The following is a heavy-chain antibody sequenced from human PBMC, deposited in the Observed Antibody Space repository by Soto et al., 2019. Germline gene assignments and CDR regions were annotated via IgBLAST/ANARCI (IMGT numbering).Heavy chain of an antibody. D-gene: IGHD2-21*01. J-gene: IGHJ3*02. Sequence: QVQLVESGGGVVQPGRSLRLSCAASGFTFINYGMHWVRQAPGKGLEWVALISYDRSNKYYADSVKGRFTISRDNSKNTLFLQMNSARAEDTAVYYCAKKRLGGDYHNDAFDIWGQGTMVTVSS. V-gene: IGHV3-30*18. CDR2: ISYDRSNK. CDR1: GFTFINYG. CDR3: AKKRLGGDYHNDAFDI.